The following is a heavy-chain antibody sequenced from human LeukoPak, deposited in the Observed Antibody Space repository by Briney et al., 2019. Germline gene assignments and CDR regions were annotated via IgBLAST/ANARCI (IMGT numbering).Heavy chain of an antibody. CDR3: AKGVYSSSWYRY. CDR1: GYTFTGYY. J-gene: IGHJ4*02. V-gene: IGHV1-2*02. Sequence: ASVKVACKASGYTFTGYYMHWVRQAPGQGLEWMGWINPNSGGTNYAQKFQGRVTMTRDTSISTAYMELSRLRSDDTAVYYCAKGVYSSSWYRYWGQGTLVTVSS. CDR2: INPNSGGT. D-gene: IGHD6-13*01.